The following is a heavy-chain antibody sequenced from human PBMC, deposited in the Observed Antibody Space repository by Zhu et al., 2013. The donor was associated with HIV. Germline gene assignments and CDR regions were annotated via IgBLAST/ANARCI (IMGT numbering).Heavy chain of an antibody. CDR2: IIPIFGTA. CDR3: ARDREMATINWFDP. V-gene: IGHV1-69*06. CDR1: GGTFSSYA. J-gene: IGHJ5*02. Sequence: QVQLVQSGAEVKKPGSSVKVSCKASGGTFSSYAISWVRQAPGQGLEWMGGIIPIFGTANYAQKFQGRVTITADKSTSTAYMELSSLRSEDTAVYYCARDREMATINWFDPGAREPWSPSPQ. D-gene: IGHD5-12*01.